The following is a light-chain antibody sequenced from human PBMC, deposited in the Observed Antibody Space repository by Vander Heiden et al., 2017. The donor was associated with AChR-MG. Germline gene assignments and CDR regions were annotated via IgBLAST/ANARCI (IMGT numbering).Light chain of an antibody. J-gene: IGLJ3*02. CDR1: SSNIGTNS. CDR3: AAWDVSLNGVV. Sequence: QSVLTQPPSVSGAPGQRVTISCSGSSSNIGTNSVNWYQQFPGKAPKVLISSSDQRPSGVRDRFSSPTSGTSASLALSGLQSEDEADDDCAAWDVSLNGVVFGGGTKLTVL. V-gene: IGLV1-44*01. CDR2: SSD.